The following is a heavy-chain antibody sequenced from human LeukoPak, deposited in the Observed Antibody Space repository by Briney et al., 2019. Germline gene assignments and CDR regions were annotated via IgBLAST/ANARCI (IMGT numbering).Heavy chain of an antibody. Sequence: QPGGSLRLSCAASGFTFSSYEMNWVRQAPGKGLEWVSYISSSGSTIYYADSVKGRFTISRDNAKNSLYLQMNSLRAEDTAVYYCARGTTTYHDFWSGPMDVWGQGTTVTVSS. V-gene: IGHV3-48*03. CDR1: GFTFSSYE. D-gene: IGHD3-3*01. CDR3: ARGTTTYHDFWSGPMDV. CDR2: ISSSGSTI. J-gene: IGHJ6*02.